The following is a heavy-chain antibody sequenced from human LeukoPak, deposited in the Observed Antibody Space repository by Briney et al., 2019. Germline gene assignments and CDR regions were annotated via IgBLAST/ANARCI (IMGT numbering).Heavy chain of an antibody. Sequence: PSETLSLTCTVSGGSISSYYWSWIRQPPGKGLEWIGYIYCSGSTNYNPSLKSRVTISVDTSKNQFSLKLSSVTAADTAVYYCARLGYCSSTSCSLDYYYGMDVWGQGTTVTVS. D-gene: IGHD2-2*01. CDR3: ARLGYCSSTSCSLDYYYGMDV. CDR1: GGSISSYY. J-gene: IGHJ6*02. CDR2: IYCSGST. V-gene: IGHV4-59*08.